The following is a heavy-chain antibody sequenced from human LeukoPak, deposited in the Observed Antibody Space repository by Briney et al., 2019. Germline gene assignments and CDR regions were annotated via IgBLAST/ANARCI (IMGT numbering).Heavy chain of an antibody. CDR2: IYYSGST. V-gene: IGHV4-59*11. J-gene: IGHJ4*02. Sequence: SETLSLTCTVSGGSISSHYWSWIRQPPGKGLEWIGYIYYSGSTNYNPSLKSRVTISVDTSKNQFSLKLSSVTAADTAVYYCARGSSSSGVDYFDYWGQGTLVTVSS. CDR3: ARGSSSSGVDYFDY. D-gene: IGHD6-6*01. CDR1: GGSISSHY.